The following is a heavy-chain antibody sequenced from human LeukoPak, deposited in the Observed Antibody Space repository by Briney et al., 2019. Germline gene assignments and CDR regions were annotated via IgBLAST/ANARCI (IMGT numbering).Heavy chain of an antibody. Sequence: ASVKVSCMASGYTFTAYYIHWVRQAPGQGLEWMGWINPNSGVTNYAQTFQGRVTMTRDTSINTAYMELSRLRSDDTAVYYCAKTTVKGGALDIWGQGTAVTVS. CDR2: INPNSGVT. CDR3: AKTTVKGGALDI. CDR1: GYTFTAYY. D-gene: IGHD4-17*01. J-gene: IGHJ3*02. V-gene: IGHV1-2*02.